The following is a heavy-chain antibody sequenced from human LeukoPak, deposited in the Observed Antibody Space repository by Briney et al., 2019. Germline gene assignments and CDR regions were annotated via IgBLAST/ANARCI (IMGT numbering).Heavy chain of an antibody. V-gene: IGHV4-39*01. CDR3: ARRRRQQPFVRPFDY. J-gene: IGHJ4*02. CDR1: GGSISSSSYY. Sequence: SETLSLTCTVSGGSISSSSYYWGWIRQPPGKGLEWIGSIYYSGSTYYNPSLKSRVTISVDTSKNQFSLKLSSVTAADTAVYYCARRRRQQPFVRPFDYWGQGTLVTVSS. D-gene: IGHD6-13*01. CDR2: IYYSGST.